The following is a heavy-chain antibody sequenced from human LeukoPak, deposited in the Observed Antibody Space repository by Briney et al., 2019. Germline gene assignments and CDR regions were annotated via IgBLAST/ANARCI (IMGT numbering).Heavy chain of an antibody. Sequence: SETLSLTCGVSGGSITNTNWTWVRQPPGKGLEWIGEVNLQGSTNYNPCLMGRVAISVDTSEIHISLQLTSVTAADTAVYYCAKEGGPYRPLDYSGQGTLVTVSS. CDR3: AKEGGPYRPLDY. V-gene: IGHV4-4*02. J-gene: IGHJ4*02. CDR1: GGSITNTNW. CDR2: VNLQGST.